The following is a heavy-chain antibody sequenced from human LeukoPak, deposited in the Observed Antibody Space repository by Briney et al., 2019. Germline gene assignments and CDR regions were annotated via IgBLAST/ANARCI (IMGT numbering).Heavy chain of an antibody. J-gene: IGHJ4*02. D-gene: IGHD3-22*01. CDR2: IYYSGST. V-gene: IGHV4-61*01. CDR1: GVSVSSGSYY. Sequence: PSETLSLTCTVSGVSVSSGSYYWSWIRQPPGKGLEWIGYIYYSGSTNYNPSLKSRVTISVDTSKTQSSLKLSSVTAADTAVYYCARARSGYYQTWGQGTLVTVPS. CDR3: ARARSGYYQT.